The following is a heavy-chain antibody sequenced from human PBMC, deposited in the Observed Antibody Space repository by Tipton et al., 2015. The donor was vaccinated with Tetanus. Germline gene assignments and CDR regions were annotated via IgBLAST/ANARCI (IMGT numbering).Heavy chain of an antibody. CDR3: AIFYYDTGGFYPLRDY. Sequence: TLSLTCTVSGGSVNFINYYWAWIRQTPGKGLEWIATIYSNGTAYYNSSVKSRGSISIDTPKNLCSLKLSSVTAADTAVYYCAIFYYDTGGFYPLRDYWGQGRLVIVSS. CDR1: GGSVNFINYY. V-gene: IGHV4-39*02. CDR2: IYSNGTA. D-gene: IGHD3-22*01. J-gene: IGHJ4*02.